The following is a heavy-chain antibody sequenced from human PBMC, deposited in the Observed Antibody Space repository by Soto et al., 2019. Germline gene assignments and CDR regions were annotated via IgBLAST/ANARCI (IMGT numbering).Heavy chain of an antibody. CDR2: INYSGRT. V-gene: IGHV4-59*01. D-gene: IGHD2-15*01. CDR1: GDSSSSYY. J-gene: IGHJ5*02. Sequence: QVQLQASGPGLVKASETLSLTCSVSGDSSSSYYWGWIRQPPGKGLEWIGYINYSGRTSHNPSLKSRLSISVDTSENQVSPRLSSVTAADTAVYYCARSFCSDSVSCNWFDPWGQGTLVVVSS. CDR3: ARSFCSDSVSCNWFDP.